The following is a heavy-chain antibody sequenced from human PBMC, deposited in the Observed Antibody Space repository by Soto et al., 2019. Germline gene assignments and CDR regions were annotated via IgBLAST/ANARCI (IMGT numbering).Heavy chain of an antibody. J-gene: IGHJ4*02. CDR2: ISWRGNNV. D-gene: IGHD6-19*01. CDR1: GFTFDDYT. V-gene: IGHV3-9*01. CDR3: VKGLNIDYNSAWFSFDY. Sequence: EVQLVESGGGLVQPGRSLRLSCAASGFTFDDYTMQWVRQTPGKGLELVSSISWRGNNVDYRDSVKGRFTISRDNAKNSVYLHMNSLRVVDTALYYCVKGLNIDYNSAWFSFDYWGQGTVVTVSS.